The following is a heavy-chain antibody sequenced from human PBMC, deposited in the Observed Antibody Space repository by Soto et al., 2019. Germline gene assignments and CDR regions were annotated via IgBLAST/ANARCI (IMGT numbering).Heavy chain of an antibody. CDR3: ARHGYNYGGGYFDY. CDR2: IYSGGRT. V-gene: IGHV3-66*04. D-gene: IGHD5-18*01. J-gene: IGHJ4*02. Sequence: EVQLVESGGGLVQPGGSLRLSCAASGVTVSSNYMSWVRQAPGKGLEWVSVIYSGGRTYYADSVKGRFTISRDNSKNTLYLQMNSLRAEDTAVYYCARHGYNYGGGYFDYWGQGTLVTVSS. CDR1: GVTVSSNY.